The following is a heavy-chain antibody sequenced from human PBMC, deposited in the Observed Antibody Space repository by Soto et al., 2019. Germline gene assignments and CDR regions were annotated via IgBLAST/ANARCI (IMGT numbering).Heavy chain of an antibody. CDR3: ARMREEWLFSPMTSFFDY. D-gene: IGHD3-3*01. J-gene: IGHJ4*02. CDR2: IKQDGSEK. V-gene: IGHV3-7*01. CDR1: GFTFSSYW. Sequence: PGGPLRLPCAASGFTFSSYWMSWVRQAPGKGLEWVANIKQDGSEKYYVDSVKGRFTISRDNAKNSLYLQMNSLRAEDTAVYYCARMREEWLFSPMTSFFDYWGQGTLVTVSS.